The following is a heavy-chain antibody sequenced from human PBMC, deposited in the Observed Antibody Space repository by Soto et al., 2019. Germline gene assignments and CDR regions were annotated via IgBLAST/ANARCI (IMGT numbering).Heavy chain of an antibody. CDR3: AREPSTMVRGVIIPNYYYYYGMDV. J-gene: IGHJ6*02. V-gene: IGHV4-39*07. D-gene: IGHD3-10*01. CDR1: GCSISSSSYY. Sequence: SETLSLTCTVSGCSISSSSYYRGWIRQPPGKGLEWIGSIYYSGSTYYNPSLKSRVTISVDTSKNQFSLKLSSVTAADTAVYYCAREPSTMVRGVIIPNYYYYYGMDVWGQGTTVS. CDR2: IYYSGST.